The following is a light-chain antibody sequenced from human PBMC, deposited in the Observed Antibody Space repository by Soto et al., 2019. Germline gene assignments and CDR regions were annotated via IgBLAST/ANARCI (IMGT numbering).Light chain of an antibody. CDR3: SSYTSSSTYV. V-gene: IGLV2-14*01. CDR2: DVS. CDR1: SSDVGGYNY. J-gene: IGLJ1*01. Sequence: QSVLTQHASVSGSPGQSITISCTGTSSDVGGYNYVSWYQQHPGKAPKLMIYDVSNRPSGVSNRFSGSKSGNTASLTISGLQAEDEADYYCSSYTSSSTYVLGTGTKLTVL.